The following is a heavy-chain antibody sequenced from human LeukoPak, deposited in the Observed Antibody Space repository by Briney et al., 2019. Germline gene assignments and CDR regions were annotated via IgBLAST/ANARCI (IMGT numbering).Heavy chain of an antibody. V-gene: IGHV4-59*01. Sequence: SETLSLTCTVSGGSISSYYWSWIRQPPGKGLEWIGYIYYSGSTYYNPSLKSRVTISVDTSKNQFSLKLSSVTAAGTAVYYCANGSGSPLWYGMDVWGKGTTVTVSS. CDR1: GGSISSYY. CDR2: IYYSGST. CDR3: ANGSGSPLWYGMDV. D-gene: IGHD3-10*01. J-gene: IGHJ6*04.